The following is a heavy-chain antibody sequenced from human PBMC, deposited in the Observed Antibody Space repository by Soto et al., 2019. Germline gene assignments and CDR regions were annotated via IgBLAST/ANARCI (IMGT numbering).Heavy chain of an antibody. V-gene: IGHV4-59*01. CDR3: AREDLGSNYYYYGMDV. CDR1: GGSISSYY. Sequence: SETLSLTCTVSGGSISSYYWSWIRQPPGKVLEWIWYIYYSGSTNYNPSLKSRVTISVDTSNNQFSLKLSSVTAADTAVYYCAREDLGSNYYYYGMDVWGQGTTVTVSS. CDR2: IYYSGST. D-gene: IGHD7-27*01. J-gene: IGHJ6*02.